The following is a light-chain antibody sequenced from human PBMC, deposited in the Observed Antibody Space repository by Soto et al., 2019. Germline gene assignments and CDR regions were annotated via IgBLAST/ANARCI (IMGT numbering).Light chain of an antibody. CDR2: KAS. CDR3: QHYETYPWT. Sequence: DIQMTQSPSTLSASIGDRVTITCRASQTISNWLAWYQQKPGRAPKLLIHKASNLETWVPSRFSGSGSGTEFTLTVSSLQPDDFAIYYCQHYETYPWTFGQGTKVENK. V-gene: IGKV1-5*03. CDR1: QTISNW. J-gene: IGKJ1*01.